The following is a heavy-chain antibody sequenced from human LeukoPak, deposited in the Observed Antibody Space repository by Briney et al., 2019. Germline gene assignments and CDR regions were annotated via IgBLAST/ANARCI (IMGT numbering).Heavy chain of an antibody. CDR2: INHSGST. CDR3: ARGRRGWFDP. J-gene: IGHJ5*02. V-gene: IGHV4-34*01. CDR1: GGSFSGYY. D-gene: IGHD3-10*01. Sequence: SETLSLTCAVYGGSFSGYYWSWIRQPPGKGLEWIGEINHSGSTNYNPSLKSRVTISVDTSKNQSSLKLSSVTAADTAVYYCARGRRGWFDPWGQGTLVTVSS.